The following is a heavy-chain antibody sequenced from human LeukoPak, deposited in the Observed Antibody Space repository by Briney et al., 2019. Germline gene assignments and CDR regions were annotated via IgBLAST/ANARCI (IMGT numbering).Heavy chain of an antibody. J-gene: IGHJ6*03. D-gene: IGHD3-10*01. Sequence: GGSLRLSCAASGFTFSSYAMHWVRQAPGKGLEWVAVISYDGSNKYYADSVKGRFTISRDNSKNTLYLQMNSLRAEDTAVYYCAREVRAFGSGSYYITPYYYYYMDVWGKGTTVTISS. CDR2: ISYDGSNK. V-gene: IGHV3-30*04. CDR1: GFTFSSYA. CDR3: AREVRAFGSGSYYITPYYYYYMDV.